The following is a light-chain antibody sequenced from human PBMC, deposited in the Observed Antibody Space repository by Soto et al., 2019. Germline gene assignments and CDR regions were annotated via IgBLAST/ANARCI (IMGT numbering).Light chain of an antibody. V-gene: IGKV3-20*01. CDR2: GAS. CDR1: QSVSNNY. CDR3: QQYGSLPIT. Sequence: NVLTQSPGTLSLTKGERATLSCRSSQSVSNNYLAWYQQKPGQAPRLLIYGASTRATGIPARFSGSGSGTEFTLIISSLQSEDSAVYYCQQYGSLPITFGQGTRLEI. J-gene: IGKJ5*01.